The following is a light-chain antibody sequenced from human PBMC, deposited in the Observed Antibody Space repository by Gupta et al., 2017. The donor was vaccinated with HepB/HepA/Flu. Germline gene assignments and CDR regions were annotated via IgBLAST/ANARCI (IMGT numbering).Light chain of an antibody. CDR3: QSYDISLSGWV. J-gene: IGLJ3*02. CDR1: SSNIGAGYD. CDR2: GNT. V-gene: IGLV1-40*01. Sequence: HSVLTPPPSVSGAPGQRVTISCTGSSSNIGAGYDVHWYQQLPGTAPKFLIYGNTNRPSGVPDRFSGSKSGTSASLAITGLQAEDEADYYCQSYDISLSGWVFGGGTKLTVL.